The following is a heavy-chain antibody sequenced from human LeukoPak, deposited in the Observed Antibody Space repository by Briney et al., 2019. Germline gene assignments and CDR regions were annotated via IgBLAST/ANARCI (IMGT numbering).Heavy chain of an antibody. Sequence: PSETLSLTCTVSGGSISSSSYYWGWIRQPPGKGLEWIGSIYYSGYTYYNPSLESRVTISVDTSKNQFSLKLSSVTAADTAVYYCASQYYDILTGYSEGFGYWGQGTLVTVSS. CDR1: GGSISSSSYY. V-gene: IGHV4-39*01. CDR2: IYYSGYT. D-gene: IGHD3-9*01. J-gene: IGHJ4*02. CDR3: ASQYYDILTGYSEGFGY.